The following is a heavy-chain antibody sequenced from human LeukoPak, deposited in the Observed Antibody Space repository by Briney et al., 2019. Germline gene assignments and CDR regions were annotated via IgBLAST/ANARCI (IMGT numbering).Heavy chain of an antibody. V-gene: IGHV3-30*02. CDR1: GFTFSSYG. J-gene: IGHJ4*02. CDR3: AKVYCSSTSCYPDFDY. D-gene: IGHD2-2*01. CDR2: IRYDGSNK. Sequence: QPGRSLRLSCAASGFTFSSYGMHWVRQAPGKGLEWVAFIRYDGSNKYYADSVKGRFTISRDNSKNTLYLQMNSLRAEDTAVYYCAKVYCSSTSCYPDFDYWGQGTLVTVSS.